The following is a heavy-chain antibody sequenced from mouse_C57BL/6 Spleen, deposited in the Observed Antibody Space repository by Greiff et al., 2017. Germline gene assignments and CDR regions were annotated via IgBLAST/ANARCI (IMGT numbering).Heavy chain of an antibody. D-gene: IGHD1-1*01. J-gene: IGHJ2*01. Sequence: QVQLQQSGAELVKPGASVKISCKASGYAFSSYWMNWVKQRPGKGLEWIGQIYPGDGDTNYNGKFKGKATLTADKSSSTAYMQLSSLTSEDSAVYFCARADYGSSCDYWGQGTTLTVSS. CDR3: ARADYGSSCDY. V-gene: IGHV1-80*01. CDR1: GYAFSSYW. CDR2: IYPGDGDT.